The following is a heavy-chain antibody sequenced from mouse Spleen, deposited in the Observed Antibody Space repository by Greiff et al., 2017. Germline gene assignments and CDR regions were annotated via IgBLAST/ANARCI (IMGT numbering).Heavy chain of an antibody. CDR1: GFSLSTFGMG. V-gene: IGHV8-8*01. Sequence: QVTLKESGPGILQPSQTLSLTCSFSGFSLSTFGMGVGWIRQPSGKGLEWLAHIWWDDDKYYNPALKSRLTISKDTSKNQVFLKIANVDTAETATYYCARPPYYGNPVWFAYWGQGTLVTVSA. D-gene: IGHD2-10*01. CDR3: ARPPYYGNPVWFAY. J-gene: IGHJ3*01. CDR2: IWWDDDK.